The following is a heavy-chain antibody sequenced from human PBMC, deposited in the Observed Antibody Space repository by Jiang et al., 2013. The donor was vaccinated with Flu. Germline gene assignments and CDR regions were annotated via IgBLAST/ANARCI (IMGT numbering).Heavy chain of an antibody. Sequence: KPTQTLTLTCTFSGFSLSTSGMCVTWIRQPPGKALEWLALIDWVDDKYYSTSLKTRLSLSKDTSKNQVVLTMTNMDPVDTATYYCARSRFGENSYYGMDVWGQGTTVTVSS. CDR1: GFSLSTSGMC. D-gene: IGHD3-10*01. CDR2: IDWVDDK. V-gene: IGHV2-70*01. J-gene: IGHJ6*02. CDR3: ARSRFGENSYYGMDV.